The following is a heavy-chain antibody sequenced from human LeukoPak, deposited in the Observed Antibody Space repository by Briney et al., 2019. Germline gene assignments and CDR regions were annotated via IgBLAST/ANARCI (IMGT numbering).Heavy chain of an antibody. D-gene: IGHD2-2*01. Sequence: SETLSLTCAVYGGSFSGYYWSWIRQPPGKGLEWIGEINHSGSTNYNPSLKSRVTISVDTSKNQFSLKLSSVTAADTAVYYCARGPYIVVVPAAHNWFDPWGQGTLVTVSS. CDR3: ARGPYIVVVPAAHNWFDP. V-gene: IGHV4-34*01. J-gene: IGHJ5*02. CDR2: INHSGST. CDR1: GGSFSGYY.